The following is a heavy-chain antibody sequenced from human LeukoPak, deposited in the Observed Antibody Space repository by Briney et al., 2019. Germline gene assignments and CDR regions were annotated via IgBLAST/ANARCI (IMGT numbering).Heavy chain of an antibody. CDR2: INWNGGTT. D-gene: IGHD2-2*01. CDR3: ARRFVVGDCFDY. CDR1: GFSFGSYW. Sequence: GGSLRLSCAASGFSFGSYWMSWVRQAPGKGLEWVSGINWNGGTTGYADSVKGRFTISRDNAKNSLYLQMNSLRAEDTALYYCARRFVVGDCFDYWGQGTLVTVSS. J-gene: IGHJ4*02. V-gene: IGHV3-20*04.